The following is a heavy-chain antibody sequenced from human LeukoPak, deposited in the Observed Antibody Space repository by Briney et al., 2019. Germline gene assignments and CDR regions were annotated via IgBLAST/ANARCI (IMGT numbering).Heavy chain of an antibody. V-gene: IGHV1-69*13. CDR2: IIPIFGTA. CDR3: ARWGSVIYDSSGYYYFDY. D-gene: IGHD3-22*01. J-gene: IGHJ4*02. CDR1: GGTFSSYA. Sequence: EASVKVSCKASGGTFSSYAISWVRQAPGQGLEWMGGIIPIFGTANYAQKFQGRVTITADESTSTAYMELSSLRSEDTAVYYCARWGSVIYDSSGYYYFDYWGQGTLVTVSS.